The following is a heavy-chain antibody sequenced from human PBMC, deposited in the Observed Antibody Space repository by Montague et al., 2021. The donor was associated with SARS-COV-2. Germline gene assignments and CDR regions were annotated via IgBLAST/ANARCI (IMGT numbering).Heavy chain of an antibody. Sequence: SETLSLTCTVSGDSISTYYWSWIRQPPGKGMEWIGYIYYNGYTNYNPSPKRRVTISVDTSKNQFSLRLSSVTAADTAVYFCARGGATYCHDTSGYVNAFDTWGQGTMVTVSS. CDR2: IYYNGYT. CDR1: GDSISTYY. CDR3: ARGGATYCHDTSGYVNAFDT. J-gene: IGHJ3*02. V-gene: IGHV4-59*01. D-gene: IGHD3-22*01.